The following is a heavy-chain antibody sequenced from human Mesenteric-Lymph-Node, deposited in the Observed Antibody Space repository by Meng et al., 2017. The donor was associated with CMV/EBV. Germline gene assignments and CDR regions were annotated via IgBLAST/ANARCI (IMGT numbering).Heavy chain of an antibody. J-gene: IGHJ4*02. CDR1: GYTFTSYD. CDR2: MNPNSGNT. Sequence: ASVKVSCKASGYTFTSYDINWVRQATGQGLEWMGWMNPNSGNTGYAQKFQDRITMTRSTSISTAYMELSSLRPEDTAMYYCARGTREGAPGHWGQGTLVTVSS. CDR3: ARGTREGAPGH. V-gene: IGHV1-8*01. D-gene: IGHD1-26*01.